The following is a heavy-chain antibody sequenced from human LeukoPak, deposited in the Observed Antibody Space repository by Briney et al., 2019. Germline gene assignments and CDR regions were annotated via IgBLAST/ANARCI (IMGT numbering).Heavy chain of an antibody. CDR1: GFAFSSYS. Sequence: KPGGSLRLSCAASGFAFSSYSMNWVRQAPGKGLEWVSSISSSSSYIYYADSVKGRFTISRDNAKNSLYLQMNSLRAEDTAVYYCARVIGYSSNVDYWGQGTLVTVSS. D-gene: IGHD5-18*01. CDR2: ISSSSSYI. V-gene: IGHV3-21*01. CDR3: ARVIGYSSNVDY. J-gene: IGHJ4*02.